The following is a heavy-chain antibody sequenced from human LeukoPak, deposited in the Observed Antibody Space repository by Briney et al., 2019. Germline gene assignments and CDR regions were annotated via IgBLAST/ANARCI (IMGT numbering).Heavy chain of an antibody. J-gene: IGHJ5*02. CDR1: GGTFSSYA. CDR2: IIPIFGTA. D-gene: IGHD6-13*01. V-gene: IGHV1-69*01. CDR3: ARDTDSRPNWFDP. Sequence: SVKVSCKASGGTFSSYAISWVRQAPGQGLEWMGGIIPIFGTANYAQKFQGRVTITADESTSTAYMELSSLRSEGTAVYYCARDTDSRPNWFDPWGQGTLVTVSS.